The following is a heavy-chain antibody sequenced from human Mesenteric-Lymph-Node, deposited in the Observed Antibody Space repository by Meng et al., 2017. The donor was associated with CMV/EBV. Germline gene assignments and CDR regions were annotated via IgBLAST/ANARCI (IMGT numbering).Heavy chain of an antibody. CDR1: GYTLTENP. CDR3: ARSLVSGYSVYELDY. CDR2: IRTGNGDT. D-gene: IGHD5/OR15-5a*01. Sequence: SGYTLTENPIHWVRQASGQRLEWMGWIRTGNGDTSYSAEFQGRVTVTMDTSATTAYMELSSLTSEDTALYYCARSLVSGYSVYELDYWGQGTLVTVSS. V-gene: IGHV1-3*04. J-gene: IGHJ4*02.